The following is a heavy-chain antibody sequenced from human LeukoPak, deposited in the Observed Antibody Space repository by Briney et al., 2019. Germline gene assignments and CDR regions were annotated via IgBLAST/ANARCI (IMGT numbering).Heavy chain of an antibody. J-gene: IGHJ4*02. CDR1: GGSISSGSHY. V-gene: IGHV4-61*02. Sequence: PSQTLSLTCTVSGGSISSGSHYWSWIRQPAGKGLEWIGRIYTSGSTNYNPSLKSRVTISVDKSKNQFSLKLSSVTAANTAVYYCARVTAVKGIDYWGQGTLVTVSS. CDR2: IYTSGST. D-gene: IGHD5-18*01. CDR3: ARVTAVKGIDY.